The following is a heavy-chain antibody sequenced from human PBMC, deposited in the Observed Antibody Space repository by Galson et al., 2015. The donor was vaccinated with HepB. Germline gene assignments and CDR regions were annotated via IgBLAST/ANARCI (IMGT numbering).Heavy chain of an antibody. J-gene: IGHJ4*01. CDR2: ISYDGSIK. V-gene: IGHV3-30*04. Sequence: SLRLSCAVSGFSLSMYAMHWVRQAPGKGLEWVAVISYDGSIKYYADSVKGRSTISRDSSKNTLYLQMNSLRVEDTAIYYCARDRVEQWLENHFDYWGHGTLVTVSS. D-gene: IGHD6-19*01. CDR3: ARDRVEQWLENHFDY. CDR1: GFSLSMYA.